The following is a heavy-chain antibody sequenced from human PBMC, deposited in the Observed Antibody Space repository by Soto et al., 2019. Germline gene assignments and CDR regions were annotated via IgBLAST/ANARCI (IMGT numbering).Heavy chain of an antibody. J-gene: IGHJ6*03. Sequence: SVKVSCKASGGTFSSYTISWVRQAPGQGLEWMGRIIPILGIANYAQKFQGRVTITADKSTSTAYMELSSLRSEDTAVYYCARDRRGYTAGAEYYYYMDVWGKGTTVTVSS. CDR1: GGTFSSYT. CDR2: IIPILGIA. D-gene: IGHD5-18*01. CDR3: ARDRRGYTAGAEYYYYMDV. V-gene: IGHV1-69*04.